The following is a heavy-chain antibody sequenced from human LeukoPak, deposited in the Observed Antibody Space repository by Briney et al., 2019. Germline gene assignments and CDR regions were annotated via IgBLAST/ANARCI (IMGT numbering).Heavy chain of an antibody. J-gene: IGHJ3*02. CDR2: IYSGGSN. D-gene: IGHD3-22*01. V-gene: IGHV3-66*01. CDR1: GFTFNSYS. Sequence: GGSLALSCAASGFTFNSYSMNWVRQAPGKGLEWVSHIYSGGSNYYADSVKGRFTISRENYKNTVYVQMNSLRGEDTAVFYCERDRVPGYNDSSGYWRVNVFDIWGQGTMVTVSS. CDR3: ERDRVPGYNDSSGYWRVNVFDI.